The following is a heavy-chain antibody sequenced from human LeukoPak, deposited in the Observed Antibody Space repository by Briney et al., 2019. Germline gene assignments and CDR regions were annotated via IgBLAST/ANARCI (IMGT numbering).Heavy chain of an antibody. J-gene: IGHJ4*02. CDR2: IYYSGNT. Sequence: SETLSLTCTVSGDSISSYYWTWIRQPPGKGLDWIGYIYYSGNTNYNPSLKSRVTISLDTSKNQFSLKPTSVTAADTAMYYCARRTAKTPNYFDYWGQGALVTVSA. V-gene: IGHV4-59*08. CDR1: GDSISSYY. D-gene: IGHD1-1*01. CDR3: ARRTAKTPNYFDY.